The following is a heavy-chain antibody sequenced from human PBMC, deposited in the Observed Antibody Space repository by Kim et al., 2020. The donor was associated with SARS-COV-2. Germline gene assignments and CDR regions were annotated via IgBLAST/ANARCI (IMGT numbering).Heavy chain of an antibody. CDR1: GFTFSSYW. J-gene: IGHJ4*01. V-gene: IGHV3-7*03. D-gene: IGHD3-10*01. CDR2: IKQDGSEK. CDR3: ARDLDFYYYGSGCYYKDGSYCDY. Sequence: GGSLRLSCAASGFTFSSYWMSWVRQAPGKGLEWVANIKQDGSEKYYVDSVKGRFTISRDNAKNSLYLQMNSLRAEDTAVYYCARDLDFYYYGSGCYYKDGSYCDYWGQGTLVTVSS.